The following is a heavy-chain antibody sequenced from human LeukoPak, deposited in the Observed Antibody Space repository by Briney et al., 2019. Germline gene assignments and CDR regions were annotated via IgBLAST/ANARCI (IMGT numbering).Heavy chain of an antibody. CDR3: ARPGDDSSGYSELTGDASDI. CDR2: MNPNSGNT. CDR1: GYTFTSYD. Sequence: ASVKVSCKASGYTFTSYDINWVRQATGQGLEWMGWMNPNSGNTGYAQKFQGRVTMTRNTSISTAYMELSSLRSEDTAVYYCARPGDDSSGYSELTGDASDIWGQGTMVTVSS. D-gene: IGHD3-22*01. V-gene: IGHV1-8*01. J-gene: IGHJ3*02.